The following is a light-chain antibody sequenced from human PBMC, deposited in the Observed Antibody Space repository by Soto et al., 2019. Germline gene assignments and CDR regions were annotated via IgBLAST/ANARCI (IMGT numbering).Light chain of an antibody. J-gene: IGKJ3*01. Sequence: DIQLTQSPSFLSASVGDRVTITCRASQGISSYLAWYQQKPGKAPKPLIYAASTLQSGVPSRFSGSGSGTEFTLTISSLQPEDFATYYCQQPFTFGPGTKVDIK. CDR3: QQPFT. V-gene: IGKV1-9*01. CDR2: AAS. CDR1: QGISSY.